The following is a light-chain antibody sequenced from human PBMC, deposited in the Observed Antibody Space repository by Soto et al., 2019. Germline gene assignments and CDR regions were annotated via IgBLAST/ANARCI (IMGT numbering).Light chain of an antibody. CDR1: QGVSSN. Sequence: EVVMTQSPATLSVSPGESATLSCRASQGVSSNLAWYQQKPGQAPRLLIYGASTRATGIPARFSGSESGTEFTLAISRLQSEDFAVYYCQQYNTWPTFGQGNKVEI. CDR3: QQYNTWPT. J-gene: IGKJ1*01. V-gene: IGKV3-15*01. CDR2: GAS.